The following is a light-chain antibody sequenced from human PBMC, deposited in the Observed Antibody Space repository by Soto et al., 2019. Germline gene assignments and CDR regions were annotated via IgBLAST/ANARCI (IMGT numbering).Light chain of an antibody. CDR1: QTVTRSY. V-gene: IGKV3-20*01. CDR2: GGS. J-gene: IGKJ1*01. CDR3: QQYGSSGT. Sequence: IVLTQSPGTLSLSPGEGLTLSCRASQTVTRSYLAWYQHKPGQAPRPLIYGGSTKATGTPDRFSGSGSGTDFTLTISRLEPEDFAVYYCQQYGSSGTFGQGTKV.